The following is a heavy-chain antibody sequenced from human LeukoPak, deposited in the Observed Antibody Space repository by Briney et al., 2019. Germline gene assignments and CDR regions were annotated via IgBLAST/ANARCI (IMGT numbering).Heavy chain of an antibody. V-gene: IGHV4-59*01. J-gene: IGHJ4*02. CDR1: GGSISSYY. CDR2: IYYSGTT. CDR3: ARGVYIAAAQYAY. Sequence: SETLSLTCTVSGGSISSYYWSWIRRPPGKGLEWIGYIYYSGTTNYNPSLKSRVTISVDTSKNQFSLKLSSVTAADTAVYYCARGVYIAAAQYAYWGQGTLVTVSS. D-gene: IGHD6-13*01.